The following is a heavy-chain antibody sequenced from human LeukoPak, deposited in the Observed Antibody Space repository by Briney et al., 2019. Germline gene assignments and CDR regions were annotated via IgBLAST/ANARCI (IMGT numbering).Heavy chain of an antibody. CDR1: GGTFSSYA. CDR2: IIPIFGTA. J-gene: IGHJ3*02. V-gene: IGHV1-69*13. CDR3: ARVPVTYYGSGSYPPLGAFDI. Sequence: ASVKVSCKASGGTFSSYAISWVRQAPGQGLEWMGGIIPIFGTANYAQKFQGRVTITADESTSTAYMELSSLRSEDTAVYYCARVPVTYYGSGSYPPLGAFDIWGQGTMVTVSS. D-gene: IGHD3-10*01.